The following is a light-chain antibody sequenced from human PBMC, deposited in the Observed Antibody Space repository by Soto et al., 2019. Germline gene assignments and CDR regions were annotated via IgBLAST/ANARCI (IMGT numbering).Light chain of an antibody. V-gene: IGLV1-40*01. J-gene: IGLJ2*01. CDR1: SSNIGAGYD. Sequence: QYVLTQPPSVSGAPGQRATSSCTGSSSNIGAGYDVHWYQQLPGTAPKLLIYGNSNRPSGVPDRFSGSKSGTSASLAITGLQAEDEADYYCQSYDSSLSALFGGGTKLTVL. CDR2: GNS. CDR3: QSYDSSLSAL.